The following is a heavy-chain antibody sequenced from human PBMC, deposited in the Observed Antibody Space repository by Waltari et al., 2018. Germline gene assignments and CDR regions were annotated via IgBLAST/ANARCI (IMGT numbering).Heavy chain of an antibody. CDR2: IYFSGST. D-gene: IGHD3-10*01. J-gene: IGHJ4*02. V-gene: IGHV4-59*01. CDR3: ARGDTSNWFASYFDF. Sequence: QVRLQESGPGLVKPSETLSLTCTVSAASIRSYYWSWIRQPPGTGLEWIAYIYFSGSTSYNPSLKSRVAISGDTSKKQFSLRLSSVTAADTAVYYCARGDTSNWFASYFDFWGQGILVSVSS. CDR1: AASIRSYY.